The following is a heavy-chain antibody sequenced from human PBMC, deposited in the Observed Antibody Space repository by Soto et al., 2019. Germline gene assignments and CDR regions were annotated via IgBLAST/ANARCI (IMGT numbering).Heavy chain of an antibody. CDR2: IDPSDSYT. CDR1: GYSFTSYW. J-gene: IGHJ6*02. CDR3: ASIEARRGTIYYYYGMDV. V-gene: IGHV5-10-1*01. D-gene: IGHD6-6*01. Sequence: GESLKISCKGSGYSFTSYWISWVRQMPGKGLEWMGRIDPSDSYTNYSPSFQGHVTISADKSISTAYLQWSSLKASDTAMYYCASIEARRGTIYYYYGMDVWGQGPTVTVYS.